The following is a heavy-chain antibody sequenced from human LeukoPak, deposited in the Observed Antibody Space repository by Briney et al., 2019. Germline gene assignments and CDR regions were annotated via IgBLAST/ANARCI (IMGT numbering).Heavy chain of an antibody. Sequence: GESLRLSCAASGFTFSSYEMNWVRQAPGKGLEWVSYISSSGSTIYYADSVKGRFTISRDNAKNSLYLQMNSLRAEDTAVYYCARVRAAAGYYYCRDVWGKETTVTV. D-gene: IGHD6-13*01. V-gene: IGHV3-48*03. CDR1: GFTFSSYE. CDR3: ARVRAAAGYYYCRDV. J-gene: IGHJ6*04. CDR2: ISSSGSTI.